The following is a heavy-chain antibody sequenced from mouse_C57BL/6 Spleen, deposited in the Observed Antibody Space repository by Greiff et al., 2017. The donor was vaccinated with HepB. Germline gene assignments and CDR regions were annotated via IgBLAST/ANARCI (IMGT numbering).Heavy chain of an antibody. V-gene: IGHV2-2*01. CDR2: IWSGGST. D-gene: IGHD2-3*01. J-gene: IGHJ3*01. Sequence: VKLEESGPGLVQPSQSLSITCTVSGFSLTSYGVHWVRQSPGKGLEWLGVIWSGGSTDYNAAFISRLSISKDNSKSQVFFKMNSLQADDTAIYYCARGDDGSWFAYWGQGTLVTVSA. CDR3: ARGDDGSWFAY. CDR1: GFSLTSYG.